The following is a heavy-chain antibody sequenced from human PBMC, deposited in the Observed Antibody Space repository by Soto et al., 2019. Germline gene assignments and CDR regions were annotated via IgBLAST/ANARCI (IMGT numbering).Heavy chain of an antibody. Sequence: QLPLQESGPGLVKPSETLSLTCSLSGGSISSTFYYWGWIRQPPGKGLGWIGSIYYSGTTFYNASLKGRVTISVDTSKNQFSLRLTSVTATDTAVYFCARQKWEQPKWFDPWGQGTLVTVSS. CDR2: IYYSGTT. CDR3: ARQKWEQPKWFDP. J-gene: IGHJ5*02. V-gene: IGHV4-39*01. D-gene: IGHD1-26*01. CDR1: GGSISSTFYY.